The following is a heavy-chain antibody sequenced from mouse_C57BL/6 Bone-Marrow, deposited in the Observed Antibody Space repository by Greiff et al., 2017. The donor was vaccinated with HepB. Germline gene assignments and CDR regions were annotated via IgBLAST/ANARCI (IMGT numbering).Heavy chain of an antibody. J-gene: IGHJ2*01. Sequence: QVQLQQPGAELVKPGASVKLSCKASGYTFTSYWMQWVKQRPGQGLEWIGEIDPSDSYTNYNQKFKGKATLTVDTSSSTAYMQLSSLTSEDSAVYYCARGIYYYGSRDYWGQGTTLTVSS. V-gene: IGHV1-50*01. D-gene: IGHD1-1*01. CDR3: ARGIYYYGSRDY. CDR2: IDPSDSYT. CDR1: GYTFTSYW.